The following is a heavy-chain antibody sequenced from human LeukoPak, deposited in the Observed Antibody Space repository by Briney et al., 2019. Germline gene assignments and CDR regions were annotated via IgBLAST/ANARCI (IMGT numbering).Heavy chain of an antibody. CDR1: GYSFTSYW. Sequence: GESLKISCKGSGYSFTSYWIGWVRQMPGKGLEWMGIIYPGDSDTRYSPSLQGQVTISADKSISTTYLQWSSLKASDTAMYHCASSLVAGTEDALDIWGQGTMVTISS. CDR3: ASSLVAGTEDALDI. CDR2: IYPGDSDT. D-gene: IGHD6-19*01. V-gene: IGHV5-51*01. J-gene: IGHJ3*02.